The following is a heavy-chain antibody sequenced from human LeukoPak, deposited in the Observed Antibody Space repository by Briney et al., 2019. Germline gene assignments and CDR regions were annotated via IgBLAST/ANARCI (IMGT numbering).Heavy chain of an antibody. J-gene: IGHJ6*02. CDR1: GYTFTSYG. D-gene: IGHD6-13*01. V-gene: IGHV1-18*01. Sequence: ASVKVSCKASGYTFTSYGISWVRQAPGQGLEWMGWISTYNGNTNYAQKLQGRVTMTTDTSTSTAYMELRSLRSDDTAVYYCARDRRIAAAGMELGYYYGMDVWGQGTTVTVSS. CDR2: ISTYNGNT. CDR3: ARDRRIAAAGMELGYYYGMDV.